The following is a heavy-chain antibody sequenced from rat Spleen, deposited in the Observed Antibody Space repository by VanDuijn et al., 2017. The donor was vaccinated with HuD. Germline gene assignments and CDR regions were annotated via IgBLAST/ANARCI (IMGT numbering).Heavy chain of an antibody. CDR1: GFTFSDYY. V-gene: IGHV5-20*01. Sequence: EVQLVESGGGLVQPGRSLKLSCAASGFTFSDYYMAWVRQAPTKGLEWVASITSGGSNTYYPDSVKGRFTISRDNAKSSLYLQMDSLRSEDTATYYCTTVSLDYWGQGVMVTVSS. CDR2: ITSGGSNT. J-gene: IGHJ2*01. CDR3: TTVSLDY.